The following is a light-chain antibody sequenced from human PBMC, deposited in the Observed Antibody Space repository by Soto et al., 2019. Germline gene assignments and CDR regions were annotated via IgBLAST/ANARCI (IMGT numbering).Light chain of an antibody. V-gene: IGLV1-51*02. CDR2: ENN. CDR3: GTWVSSLSAAV. Sequence: QSVLTQPPSVSAAPGQKVTISCSGSSSNIGNNYVSWYQQLPGTAPKLLIYENNKRPSGIPDRFSGSKSGTSATLGITGLQTGDEADYYCGTWVSSLSAAVFGGGTQLTVL. J-gene: IGLJ7*01. CDR1: SSNIGNNY.